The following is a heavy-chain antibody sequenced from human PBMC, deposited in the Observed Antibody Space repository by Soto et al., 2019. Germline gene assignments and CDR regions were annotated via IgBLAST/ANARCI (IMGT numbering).Heavy chain of an antibody. CDR1: GGSISSSSYY. D-gene: IGHD1-26*01. CDR3: ATIMGAGEKLDY. V-gene: IGHV4-39*01. J-gene: IGHJ4*02. Sequence: PSETLSLTCTVSGGSISSSSYYWGWIRQPPGKGLEWIGSIYYSGSTYYNPSLKSRVTISVDTSKNQFSLKLSSVTAADTAVYYCATIMGAGEKLDYWGQGTLVTVSS. CDR2: IYYSGST.